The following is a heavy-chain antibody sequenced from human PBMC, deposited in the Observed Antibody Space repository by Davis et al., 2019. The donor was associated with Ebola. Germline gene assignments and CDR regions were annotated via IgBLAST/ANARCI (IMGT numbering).Heavy chain of an antibody. Sequence: GGSLRLSCAASGFTFNQYAMTWVRQAPGKGLEWVSTISKSGRDTNYADSVKGRLSVSRDNSRNTLYLQMNGLRVEDTAIYYCAKDTANIWFDIWGQGTMVTVSS. J-gene: IGHJ3*02. CDR1: GFTFNQYA. D-gene: IGHD2-21*02. V-gene: IGHV3-23*01. CDR2: ISKSGRDT. CDR3: AKDTANIWFDI.